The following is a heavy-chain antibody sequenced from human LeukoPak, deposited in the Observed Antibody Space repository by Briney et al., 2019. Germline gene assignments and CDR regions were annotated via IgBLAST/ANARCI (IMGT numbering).Heavy chain of an antibody. Sequence: SETLSLTCTVSGGSISSYYWSWIRQPPGKGLEWIGYIYYSGSTNYRPSLKSRVTISVDTSKNQFSLKLSSVTAADTAVYYCARVEWRELLNNWFDPWGQGTLVTVSS. CDR2: IYYSGST. CDR3: ARVEWRELLNNWFDP. D-gene: IGHD1-26*01. V-gene: IGHV4-59*01. CDR1: GGSISSYY. J-gene: IGHJ5*02.